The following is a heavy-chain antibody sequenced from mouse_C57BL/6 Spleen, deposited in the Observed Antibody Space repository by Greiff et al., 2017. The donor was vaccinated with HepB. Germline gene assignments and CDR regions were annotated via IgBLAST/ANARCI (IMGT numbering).Heavy chain of an antibody. V-gene: IGHV1-50*01. J-gene: IGHJ2*01. CDR3: ARDYGPY. D-gene: IGHD2-4*01. CDR2: IDPSDSYT. Sequence: QVQLQQPGAELVKPGASVKLSCKASGYTFTSYWMQWVKQRPGQGLEWIGEIDPSDSYTNYNQKFKGKATLTVDTSSSTAYMQLSSLTSEDSAVYYCARDYGPYWGQGTTLTVSS. CDR1: GYTFTSYW.